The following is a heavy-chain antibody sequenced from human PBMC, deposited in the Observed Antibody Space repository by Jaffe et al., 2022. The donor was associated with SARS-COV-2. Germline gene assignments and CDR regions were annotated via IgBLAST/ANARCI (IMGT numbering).Heavy chain of an antibody. CDR2: MNQDGSDK. CDR3: ARDLNADGCGGDCYRRALGPGYFDL. D-gene: IGHD2-21*02. CDR1: GFTFRNYW. J-gene: IGHJ2*01. V-gene: IGHV3-7*01. Sequence: EMQLVESGGGLVQPGGSLRLSCAASGFTFRNYWMRWVRQAPGKGLEWVANMNQDGSDKYYVDSVKGRFSISRDNTKNSLYLQMNSLRAEDTAVYYCARDLNADGCGGDCYRRALGPGYFDLWGRGTLVTVSS.